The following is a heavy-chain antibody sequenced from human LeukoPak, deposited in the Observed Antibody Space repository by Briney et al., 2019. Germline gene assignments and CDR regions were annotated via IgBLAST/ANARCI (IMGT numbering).Heavy chain of an antibody. D-gene: IGHD6-19*01. CDR1: GYTFTSYG. Sequence: ASVKVSCKASGYTFTSYGISWVRQAPGQGLEWMGWISAYNGNTNYVQKLQGRVTMTTDTSTSTAYMELRSLRSDDTAVYYCARAVAGVYYYGMDVWGQGTTVTVSS. CDR2: ISAYNGNT. V-gene: IGHV1-18*01. J-gene: IGHJ6*02. CDR3: ARAVAGVYYYGMDV.